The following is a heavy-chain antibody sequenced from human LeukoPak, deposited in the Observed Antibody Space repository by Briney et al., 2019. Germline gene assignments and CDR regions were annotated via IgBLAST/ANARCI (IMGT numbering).Heavy chain of an antibody. V-gene: IGHV3-21*01. Sequence: GGSLRLSCAASGFTFSSYSMNWVRQAPGRGLEWVSSISSSSSYIYYADSVKGRFTISRDNAKNSLYLQMNSLRAEDTAVYYCARDQSTNYGDVVGFDYWGQGTLVTVSS. CDR3: ARDQSTNYGDVVGFDY. CDR2: ISSSSSYI. D-gene: IGHD4-17*01. J-gene: IGHJ4*02. CDR1: GFTFSSYS.